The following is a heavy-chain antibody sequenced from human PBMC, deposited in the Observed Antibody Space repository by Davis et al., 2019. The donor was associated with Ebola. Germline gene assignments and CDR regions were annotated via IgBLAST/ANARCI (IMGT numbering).Heavy chain of an antibody. CDR2: IYYSGST. CDR3: ARDAYYYDSSGYFEAFDI. D-gene: IGHD3-22*01. CDR1: GGSISSGGYY. Sequence: PSETLSLTCTVSGGSISSGGYYWSWIRQHPGKGLEWIGYIYYSGSTNYNPSLKSRVTMSVDTSKNQFSLKLSSVTAADTAVYYCARDAYYYDSSGYFEAFDIWGQGTMVTVSS. V-gene: IGHV4-61*08. J-gene: IGHJ3*02.